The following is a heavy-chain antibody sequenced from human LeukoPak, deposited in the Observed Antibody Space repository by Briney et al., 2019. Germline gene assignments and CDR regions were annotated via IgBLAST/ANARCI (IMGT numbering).Heavy chain of an antibody. V-gene: IGHV3-9*01. J-gene: IGHJ4*02. CDR2: ISWNGNSV. CDR1: GFRFEDYA. Sequence: GGSLRLSCTASGFRFEDYAMHWVRQGPGKGLEWVSGISWNGNSVGYADSVKGRFTISKDNANSSLFLQINSLREEDTALYFCTKDHPHSLWGQGTLATVSS. CDR3: TKDHPHSL.